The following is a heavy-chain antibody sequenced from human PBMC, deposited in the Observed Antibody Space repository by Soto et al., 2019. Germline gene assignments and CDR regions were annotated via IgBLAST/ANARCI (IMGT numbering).Heavy chain of an antibody. D-gene: IGHD2-2*01. CDR2: ISANGQGI. V-gene: IGHV3-23*01. J-gene: IGHJ4*02. CDR1: GFTFSINA. CDR3: AKDRDYPRDQFHY. Sequence: EVQLLESGGGLVQPGGSLRLSCATSGFTFSINALSWVRQAPGKGLEWVSAISANGQGIYYADSVRGRFSISRDNSRNTVFLHMDSLRAEDTAVYYCAKDRDYPRDQFHYWGQGTLVTLSS.